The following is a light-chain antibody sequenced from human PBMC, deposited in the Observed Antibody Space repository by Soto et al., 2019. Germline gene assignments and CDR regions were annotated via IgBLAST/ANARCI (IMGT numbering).Light chain of an antibody. Sequence: QSALTQPRSASGSPGQSVTISCTGTSSDVGGYNYVSWYQQHPGKAPKLMIYEVSKRPSGVPDRFSGSKSGNTASLTVSGLQAEDEADYYCSSYAGSNKVFGGGTKLTV. V-gene: IGLV2-8*01. CDR1: SSDVGGYNY. CDR3: SSYAGSNKV. J-gene: IGLJ2*01. CDR2: EVS.